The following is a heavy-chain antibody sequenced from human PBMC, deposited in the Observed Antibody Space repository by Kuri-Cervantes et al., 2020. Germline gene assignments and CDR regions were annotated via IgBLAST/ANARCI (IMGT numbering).Heavy chain of an antibody. CDR3: ARGGNYYDKGRTFDI. CDR1: GGSISSGSYY. CDR2: IYTSGST. D-gene: IGHD3-22*01. V-gene: IGHV4-61*02. Sequence: SETLSLTCTVSGGSISSGSYYWSWIRQPAGKGLEWIGRIYTSGSTNYNPSLKSRVTISVDTSKNQFSLKLSSVTAADTAVYYCARGGNYYDKGRTFDIWGQGTMVTVSS. J-gene: IGHJ3*02.